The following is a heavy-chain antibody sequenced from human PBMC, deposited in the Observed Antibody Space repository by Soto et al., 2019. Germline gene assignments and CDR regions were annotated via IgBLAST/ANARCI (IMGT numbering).Heavy chain of an antibody. Sequence: QVQLQESGPGLVKPSETLSLTCTVSGGSISTYYWSWIRQSPGEGLEWIAYIFYSGSTNYNPSLKSRVTISVDTSKNQFSLKLSSVTAADTAVYYCARHGSYSNRLYSFDIWGQGTMVTVSS. J-gene: IGHJ3*02. CDR2: IFYSGST. CDR3: ARHGSYSNRLYSFDI. CDR1: GGSISTYY. V-gene: IGHV4-59*08. D-gene: IGHD4-4*01.